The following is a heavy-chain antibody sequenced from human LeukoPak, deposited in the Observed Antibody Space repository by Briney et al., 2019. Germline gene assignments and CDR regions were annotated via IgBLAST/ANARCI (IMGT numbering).Heavy chain of an antibody. J-gene: IGHJ4*02. D-gene: IGHD3-10*01. CDR1: GGSFSGYY. CDR3: ARAVGGDGSGSL. Sequence: SGTLSLTCAVYGGSFSGYYWSWIRQPAGKGLEWIGRIYTSGSTNYNPSLKSRVTMSVDTSKNQFSLKLSSVTAADTAAYYCARAVGGDGSGSLWGPGTLVTVSS. CDR2: IYTSGST. V-gene: IGHV4-59*10.